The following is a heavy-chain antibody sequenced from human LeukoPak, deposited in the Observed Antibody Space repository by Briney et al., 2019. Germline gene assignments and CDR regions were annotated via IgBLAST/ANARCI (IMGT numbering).Heavy chain of an antibody. CDR3: ASLQVVTRSFWLDP. J-gene: IGHJ5*02. Sequence: GGSLRLSGAASGFTFSNYEMNWVRQAPGEGLEWVSYISSSGSIIYYADSVKGRFTISRDNAKNSLYLQMNSLRAEDTAVYYCASLQVVTRSFWLDPWGQGTLVTVSS. D-gene: IGHD2-21*02. V-gene: IGHV3-48*03. CDR2: ISSSGSII. CDR1: GFTFSNYE.